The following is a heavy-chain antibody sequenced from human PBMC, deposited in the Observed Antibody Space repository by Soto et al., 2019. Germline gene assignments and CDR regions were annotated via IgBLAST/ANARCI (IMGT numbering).Heavy chain of an antibody. CDR1: GFTFSTYS. V-gene: IGHV3-48*01. CDR3: ARYKGYCSGGSCYYYYYMDV. D-gene: IGHD2-15*01. J-gene: IGHJ6*03. Sequence: SLRLSCAASGFTFSTYSMNWVRQAPGKGLEWVSYISTTGSTIYYADSVKGRFTISRDNAKNSLYLQMTSLRAEGTAVYYCARYKGYCSGGSCYYYYYMDVWGKGTTVTVSS. CDR2: ISTTGSTI.